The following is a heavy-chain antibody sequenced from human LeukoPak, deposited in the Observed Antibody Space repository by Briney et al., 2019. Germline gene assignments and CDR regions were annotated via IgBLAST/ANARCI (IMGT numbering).Heavy chain of an antibody. Sequence: GGSLRLSCAASGFTVSSNYMSWVRQAPGKGLERVSVIYSGGSTYYADSVKGRFTISRDNSKNTLYLQMNSLRAEDTAVYYCARLEGGHYYDSSGYYSNWYFDLWGRGTLVTVSS. CDR3: ARLEGGHYYDSSGYYSNWYFDL. CDR2: IYSGGST. J-gene: IGHJ2*01. V-gene: IGHV3-66*01. CDR1: GFTVSSNY. D-gene: IGHD3-22*01.